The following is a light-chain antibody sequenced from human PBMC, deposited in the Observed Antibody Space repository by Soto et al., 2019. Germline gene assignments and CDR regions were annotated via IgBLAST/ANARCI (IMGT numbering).Light chain of an antibody. Sequence: DIQMTQSPSSLSTSVGDSITITCQASQDIDKYLYWYQRKPGKAPKLLIYGASSLQRGVPSRFSGSGSGTDFTLTISTLQPEDFATFYCQQSYSVPLTFGGGTKVEIK. CDR1: QDIDKY. J-gene: IGKJ4*01. V-gene: IGKV1-39*01. CDR3: QQSYSVPLT. CDR2: GAS.